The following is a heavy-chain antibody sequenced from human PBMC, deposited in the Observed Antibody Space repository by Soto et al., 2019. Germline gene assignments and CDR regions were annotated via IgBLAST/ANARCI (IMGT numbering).Heavy chain of an antibody. CDR3: ARVVDSGYYPDY. Sequence: SGGSLRLSCAASGFNFGDYYMTWIRQAPGKGLEWVSYISGSGFTIYYGDSVKGRFTISRDNAKNSVLLQMNSLRAEDTAVYYCARVVDSGYYPDYWGQGTLVTVSS. D-gene: IGHD3-22*01. CDR1: GFNFGDYY. J-gene: IGHJ4*02. V-gene: IGHV3-11*01. CDR2: ISGSGFTI.